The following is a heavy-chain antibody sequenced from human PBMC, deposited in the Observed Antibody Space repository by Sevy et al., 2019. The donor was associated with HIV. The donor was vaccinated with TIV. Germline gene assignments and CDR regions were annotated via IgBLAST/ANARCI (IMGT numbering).Heavy chain of an antibody. J-gene: IGHJ4*02. CDR2: IWYGGSNK. D-gene: IGHD6-19*01. V-gene: IGHV3-33*01. CDR3: AREDIAVAGIGYYFDY. CDR1: GFTFSSYG. Sequence: GGSLRLSCAASGFTFSSYGMHWVRQAPGKGLEWVAIIWYGGSNKKYADSVKGRFSISRDNSKNTLYLQMNSLRAEDTAVYYCAREDIAVAGIGYYFDYWGQGTLVTVSS.